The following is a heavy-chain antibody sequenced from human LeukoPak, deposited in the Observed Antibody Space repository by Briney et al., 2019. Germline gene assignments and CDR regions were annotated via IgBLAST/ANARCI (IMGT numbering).Heavy chain of an antibody. CDR1: GYSISSGYY. D-gene: IGHD2-2*01. J-gene: IGHJ4*02. CDR3: ARQTDIVVVPAALDY. Sequence: SETLSLTCAVSGYSISSGYYWGWIRQPPGKGLEWIGSIYHSGSTYYNPSLKSRVTISVDTSKNQFSLKLSSVTAADTAAYYCARQTDIVVVPAALDYWGQGTLVTVSS. V-gene: IGHV4-38-2*01. CDR2: IYHSGST.